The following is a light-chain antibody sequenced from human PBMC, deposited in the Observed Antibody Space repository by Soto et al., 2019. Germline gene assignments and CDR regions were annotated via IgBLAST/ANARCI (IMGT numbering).Light chain of an antibody. CDR3: QKFNNYPVT. Sequence: DIQMTQSPSTLPASVGDRVTITCRASQSISNWLAWYQQKPGTAPKIMIYHDSSLESGVPSRLSGSGSGTELNLTISRLQPEDFATYYCQKFNNYPVTCGQGTRLEIK. V-gene: IGKV1-5*01. CDR1: QSISNW. J-gene: IGKJ5*01. CDR2: HDS.